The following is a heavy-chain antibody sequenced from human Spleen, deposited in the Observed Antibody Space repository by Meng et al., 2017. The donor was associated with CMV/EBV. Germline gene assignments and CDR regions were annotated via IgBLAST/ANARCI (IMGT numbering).Heavy chain of an antibody. CDR1: GYSFTSYW. J-gene: IGHJ4*02. V-gene: IGHV5-51*01. Sequence: KVSCKGSGYSFTSYWIGWVRQMPGKGLEWMGIIYPGDSDTRYSPSFQGQVTISADKSISTAYLQWGSLKASDTAMYHCARGPYSSSWYFDYWGQGTLVTVSS. D-gene: IGHD6-13*01. CDR3: ARGPYSSSWYFDY. CDR2: IYPGDSDT.